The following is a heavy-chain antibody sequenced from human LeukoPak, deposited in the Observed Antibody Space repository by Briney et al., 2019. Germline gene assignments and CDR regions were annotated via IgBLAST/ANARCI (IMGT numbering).Heavy chain of an antibody. CDR1: GFTFSSYA. Sequence: GGSLRLSCAAPGFTFSSYAMSRVRQAPGKGLEWVSSISGSGESTYYADSVKGRFTISRDNSKNTLYLQMNSLTAEDTAVYYCASRNLLGSNYYPYYFDYWGQGTLVTVSS. CDR2: ISGSGEST. J-gene: IGHJ4*02. CDR3: ASRNLLGSNYYPYYFDY. D-gene: IGHD3-22*01. V-gene: IGHV3-23*01.